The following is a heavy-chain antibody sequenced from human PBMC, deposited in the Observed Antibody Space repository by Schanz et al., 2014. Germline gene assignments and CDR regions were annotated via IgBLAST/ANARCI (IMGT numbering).Heavy chain of an antibody. Sequence: QGQLVQSGAEVKKPGASATVSCKASGGTFSSSTLTWVRQAPGQGLEWMGRIIPILDKTNYAQKFQGRVTMTADKSTSTVYMELRSLRSEDTAVYYCARAPVTVGPYHYYMDVWGKGTTVTVSS. J-gene: IGHJ6*03. CDR1: GGTFSSST. V-gene: IGHV1-69*04. CDR3: ARAPVTVGPYHYYMDV. CDR2: IIPILDKT. D-gene: IGHD4-17*01.